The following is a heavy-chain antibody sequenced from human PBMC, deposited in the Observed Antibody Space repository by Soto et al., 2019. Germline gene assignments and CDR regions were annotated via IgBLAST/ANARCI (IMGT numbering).Heavy chain of an antibody. V-gene: IGHV1-69*04. CDR3: ARDRTVTGGSDY. CDR1: GGTFSSYT. Sequence: ASVKVSCKASGGTFSSYTISWVRQAPGQGLEWMGRIIPILGIANYAQKFQGRVTITADKSTSTAYMELSSLRSEDTAVYYCARDRTVTGGSDYWGQGTLVTVSS. D-gene: IGHD4-17*01. J-gene: IGHJ4*02. CDR2: IIPILGIA.